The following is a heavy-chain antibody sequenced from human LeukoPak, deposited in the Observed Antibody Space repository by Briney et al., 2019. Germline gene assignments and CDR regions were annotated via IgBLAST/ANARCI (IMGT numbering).Heavy chain of an antibody. CDR3: ARASTYDFWSGYYVRNYYGVDV. CDR1: GGSISSYY. V-gene: IGHV4-59*01. Sequence: SETLSLTCTVSGGSISSYYWSWIRQPPGKGLEWIGYIYYSGGTNYNPSLKSRVTISVDTSKNQFSLKLSSVTAADTAVYYCARASTYDFWSGYYVRNYYGVDVWGQGTTVTVSS. CDR2: IYYSGGT. J-gene: IGHJ6*02. D-gene: IGHD3-3*01.